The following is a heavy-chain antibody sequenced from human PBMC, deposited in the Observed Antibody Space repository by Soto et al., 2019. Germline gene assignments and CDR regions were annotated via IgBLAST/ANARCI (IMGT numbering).Heavy chain of an antibody. CDR1: GYTFTSYY. CDR3: ARGIDSSGYYYLNYFDY. CDR2: INPSGGST. J-gene: IGHJ4*02. D-gene: IGHD3-22*01. Sequence: ASVKVSCKASGYTFTSYYIHWVRQAPGQGLEWMGIINPSGGSTSYAQKFQGRVTMTRDTSTSTVYMELSSLRSEDTAVYYCARGIDSSGYYYLNYFDYWGQGTLVTVS. V-gene: IGHV1-46*01.